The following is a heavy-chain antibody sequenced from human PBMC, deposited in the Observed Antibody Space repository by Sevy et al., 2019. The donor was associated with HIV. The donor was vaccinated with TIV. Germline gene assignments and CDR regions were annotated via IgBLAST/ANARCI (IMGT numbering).Heavy chain of an antibody. CDR1: GFTFSSYG. Sequence: GGSLSLSCAASGFTFSSYGMHWVRQAPGKGLEWVAVIWYDGSNKYYADSVKGRFTISRDNSKNTLYLQMNSLRAEDTAVYYCAREYYGSGSYFGYYYYGMDVWGQGTTVTVSS. V-gene: IGHV3-33*01. CDR3: AREYYGSGSYFGYYYYGMDV. CDR2: IWYDGSNK. J-gene: IGHJ6*02. D-gene: IGHD3-10*01.